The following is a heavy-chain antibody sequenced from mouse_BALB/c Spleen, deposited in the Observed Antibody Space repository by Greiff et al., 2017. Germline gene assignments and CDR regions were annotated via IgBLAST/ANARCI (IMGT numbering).Heavy chain of an antibody. CDR3: NVYDGYTWFAY. CDR1: GFNIKDYY. CDR2: IDPENGDT. D-gene: IGHD2-3*01. V-gene: IGHV14-4*02. J-gene: IGHJ3*01. Sequence: EVQRVESGAELVRSGASVKLSCTASGFNIKDYYMHWVKQRPEQGLEWIGWIDPENGDTEYAPKFQGKATMTADTSSNTAYLQLSSLTSEDTAVYYCNVYDGYTWFAYWGQGTLVTVSA.